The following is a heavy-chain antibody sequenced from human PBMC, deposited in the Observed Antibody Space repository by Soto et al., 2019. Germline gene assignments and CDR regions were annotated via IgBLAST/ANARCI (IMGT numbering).Heavy chain of an antibody. CDR3: ARVVCTGGRCYYDY. CDR1: GYTFTSYD. D-gene: IGHD2-8*02. CDR2: MNPNSGTT. J-gene: IGHJ4*02. Sequence: QVQLVQSGAEVKKPGASVKVSCKASGYTFTSYDFNWVRQATGQGLEWLGWMNPNSGTTGYAQRFESRGIMTENTAISTAYMELSSLRSEDTAMYYCARVVCTGGRCYYDYWGQGTLVTVSS. V-gene: IGHV1-8*01.